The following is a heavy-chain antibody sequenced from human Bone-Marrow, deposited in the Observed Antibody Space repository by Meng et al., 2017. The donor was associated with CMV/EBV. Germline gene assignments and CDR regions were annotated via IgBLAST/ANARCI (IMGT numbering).Heavy chain of an antibody. CDR2: IYSGGST. V-gene: IGHV3-53*05. J-gene: IGHJ3*02. CDR1: GFTVSSNY. D-gene: IGHD2-2*01. Sequence: GGSLRLSCAVSGFTVSSNYMSWVRQAPGKGLEWVSVIYSGGSTYYADSVKGRFTISRDNSKNTLYLQMNSLRSEDTAVYYCARTQDCSSTSCYLDAFDIWGQGTMVTVSS. CDR3: ARTQDCSSTSCYLDAFDI.